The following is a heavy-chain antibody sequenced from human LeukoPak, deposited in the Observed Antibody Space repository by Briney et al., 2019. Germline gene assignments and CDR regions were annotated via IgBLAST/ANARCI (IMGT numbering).Heavy chain of an antibody. CDR3: AKFRARGAFDI. V-gene: IGHV3-23*01. CDR1: GFTFTTCD. J-gene: IGHJ3*02. CDR2: ISGSGDVT. Sequence: GESLILSCAASGFTFTTCDMTWVRQAPGKGLEWVSSISGSGDVTYYADSVKGRFTISRDNSKNTLYLHMNSLRAEDTAVYFCAKFRARGAFDIWGQGTMVTVSS.